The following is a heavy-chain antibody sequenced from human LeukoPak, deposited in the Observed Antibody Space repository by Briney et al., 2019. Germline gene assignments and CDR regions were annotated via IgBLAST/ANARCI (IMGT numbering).Heavy chain of an antibody. CDR3: ARLSSTTWSGYHFGRASFDY. CDR1: GYSFTSYW. CDR2: IYPGDSDT. V-gene: IGHV5-51*01. J-gene: IGHJ4*02. D-gene: IGHD3-3*01. Sequence: GESLKISCKGSGYSFTSYWIGWVRQMPGKGLEWMGIIYPGDSDTRYSPSFQGQVTISADKSISTAYLQWSSLKASDTAMYYCARLSSTTWSGYHFGRASFDYWGQGTLVTVSS.